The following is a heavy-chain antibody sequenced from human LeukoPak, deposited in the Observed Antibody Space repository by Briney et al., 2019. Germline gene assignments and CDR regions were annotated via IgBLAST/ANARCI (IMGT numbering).Heavy chain of an antibody. Sequence: SETLSLTCTVSGGSISSSSYYWGWIRQPPGKGLEWIGSIYYSGSTYYNPSLKSRVTISVDTSKNQLSLKLSSVTAADTAVYYCASAAAAGPYYFDYWGQGTLVTVSS. CDR1: GGSISSSSYY. V-gene: IGHV4-39*07. J-gene: IGHJ4*02. CDR2: IYYSGST. D-gene: IGHD6-13*01. CDR3: ASAAAAGPYYFDY.